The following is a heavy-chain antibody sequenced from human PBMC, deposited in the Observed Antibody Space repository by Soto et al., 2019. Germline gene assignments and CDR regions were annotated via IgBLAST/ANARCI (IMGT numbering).Heavy chain of an antibody. V-gene: IGHV1-8*01. CDR2: MNPNSGNT. Sequence: QVQLVQSGAEVKKPGASVKVSCKASGYTFTSYDINWVRQATGQGLEWMGWMNPNSGNTGYAQKVQGRVTMTRNTSRRTAYMELSSLRSEDTSVYYCARGFDFDDSAGDPWGQGTLVTVSS. J-gene: IGHJ5*02. D-gene: IGHD3-22*01. CDR1: GYTFTSYD. CDR3: ARGFDFDDSAGDP.